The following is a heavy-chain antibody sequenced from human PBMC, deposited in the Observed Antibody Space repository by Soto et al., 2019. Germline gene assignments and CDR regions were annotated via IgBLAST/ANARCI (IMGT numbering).Heavy chain of an antibody. CDR2: IYYSGST. D-gene: IGHD3-22*01. CDR3: ARHNYDSSGTAVDV. V-gene: IGHV4-31*03. J-gene: IGHJ6*02. CDR1: GGSISSGGYY. Sequence: PSETLSLTCTVSGGSISSGGYYWSWIRQPPGKGLEWIGYIYYSGSTYYNPSLKSRVTISVDTSKNQFSLKLSSVTAADTAVYYCARHNYDSSGTAVDVWGQGTTVTVSS.